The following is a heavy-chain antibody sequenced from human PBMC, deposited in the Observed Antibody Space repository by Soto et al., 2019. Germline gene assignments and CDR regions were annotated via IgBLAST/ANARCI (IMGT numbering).Heavy chain of an antibody. CDR1: GFTFNNYA. CDR2: ISATGGST. J-gene: IGHJ2*01. Sequence: PGGSLRLSCAASGFTFNNYAMNWVRQAPGKGLEWVSTISATGGSTYYADSVKGRFTISRDNSKNTLYLQMNSLRAEDTAVYYCAKDRANWNALLGWYFDLWGRGTLVTLSS. D-gene: IGHD1-1*01. V-gene: IGHV3-23*01. CDR3: AKDRANWNALLGWYFDL.